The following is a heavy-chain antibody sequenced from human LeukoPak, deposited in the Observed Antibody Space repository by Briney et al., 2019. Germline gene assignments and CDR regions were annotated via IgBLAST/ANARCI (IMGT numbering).Heavy chain of an antibody. CDR3: ARQPDAFDI. CDR1: GGSISSSRYY. J-gene: IGHJ3*02. V-gene: IGHV4-39*01. Sequence: SETLSLTCTVSGGSISSSRYYGGWIRQPPGKGLEWIGSKYYSGSTYYNPSLKNRVTISVDTSKNQFSLKLSSVTAADTAVYYCARQPDAFDIWGQGTMVTVSS. CDR2: KYYSGST.